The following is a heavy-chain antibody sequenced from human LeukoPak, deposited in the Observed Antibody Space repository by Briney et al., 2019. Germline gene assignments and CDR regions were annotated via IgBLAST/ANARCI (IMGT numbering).Heavy chain of an antibody. CDR2: VYYSGST. J-gene: IGHJ4*02. D-gene: IGHD3-3*01. CDR3: ARGIFTRFDY. CDR1: GGSISSYY. Sequence: SETLSLTCTVSGGSISSYYWSWIRQPPGKGLEWIGYVYYSGSTNYNPSLKSRVTISVDTSKNQFSLKLSSVTAADTAVYYCARGIFTRFDYWGQGTLVTVSS. V-gene: IGHV4-59*01.